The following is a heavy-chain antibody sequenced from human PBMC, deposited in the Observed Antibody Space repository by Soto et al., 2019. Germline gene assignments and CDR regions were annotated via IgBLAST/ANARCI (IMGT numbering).Heavy chain of an antibody. CDR1: GFTFSSYG. CDR3: AKLAAFTPPRVVVAAADYFDY. V-gene: IGHV3-30*18. D-gene: IGHD2-15*01. J-gene: IGHJ4*02. CDR2: ISYDGSNK. Sequence: PGGSLRLSCAASGFTFSSYGMHWVRQAPGKGLEWVAVISYDGSNKYYADSVKGRFTISRDNSKNTLYLQMNSLRAEDTAVYYCAKLAAFTPPRVVVAAADYFDYWGQGTLVTVSS.